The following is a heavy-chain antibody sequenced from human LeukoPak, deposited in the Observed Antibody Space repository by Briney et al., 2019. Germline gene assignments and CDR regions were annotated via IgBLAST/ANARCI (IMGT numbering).Heavy chain of an antibody. V-gene: IGHV3-48*01. CDR2: ISSSSSTI. D-gene: IGHD3-22*01. CDR3: ARDLLDSSGYRNSPGAFDI. Sequence: GGSLRLSCAASGFTFSSYSMNWVRQAPGKGLEWVSYISSSSSTIYYADSVKGRFTISRDNAKNSLYLQMNSLRAEDTAVYYCARDLLDSSGYRNSPGAFDIWGQGTMVTVSS. CDR1: GFTFSSYS. J-gene: IGHJ3*02.